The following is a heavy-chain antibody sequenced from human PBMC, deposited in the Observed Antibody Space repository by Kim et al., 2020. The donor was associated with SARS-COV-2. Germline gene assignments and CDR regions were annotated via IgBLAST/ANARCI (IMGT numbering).Heavy chain of an antibody. J-gene: IGHJ6*02. Sequence: SVKVSCKASGGTFSSYAISWVRQAPGQGLEWMGGIIPIFGTANYAQKFQGRVTITADESTSTAYMELSSLRSEDTAVYYCARAGWSKGEDGYNYYYGMDVWGQGTTVTVSS. CDR2: IIPIFGTA. D-gene: IGHD5-12*01. V-gene: IGHV1-69*13. CDR1: GGTFSSYA. CDR3: ARAGWSKGEDGYNYYYGMDV.